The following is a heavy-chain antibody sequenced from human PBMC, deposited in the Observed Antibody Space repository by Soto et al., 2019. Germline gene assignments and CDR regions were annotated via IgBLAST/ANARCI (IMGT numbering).Heavy chain of an antibody. Sequence: QITLKESGPTLVKPTQTLTLTCTFSGFSLGTRGVAVGWIRQPPGKALEWLALIYWDDDKRYSPSLKSRLTITKDTSKNQVVLTMTNMDPVDTATYYCAHSPPPTVTTSAEYFQHWGQGTLVTVSS. CDR3: AHSPPPTVTTSAEYFQH. CDR2: IYWDDDK. J-gene: IGHJ1*01. D-gene: IGHD4-17*01. CDR1: GFSLGTRGVA. V-gene: IGHV2-5*02.